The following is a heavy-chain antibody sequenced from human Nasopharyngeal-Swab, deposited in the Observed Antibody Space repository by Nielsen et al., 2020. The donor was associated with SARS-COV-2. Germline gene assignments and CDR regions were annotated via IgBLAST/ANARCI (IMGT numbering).Heavy chain of an antibody. J-gene: IGHJ6*02. Sequence: SLKISCAASGFTFDDYAMHWVRQAPGKGLEWVSGISWNSGSIGYADSVKGRFTISRDNAKNSLYLQMNSLRAEDTAVYYCAKDQGGSSWYGGAYYYYGMDVWGQGTTVTVSS. CDR3: AKDQGGSSWYGGAYYYYGMDV. CDR1: GFTFDDYA. D-gene: IGHD6-13*01. CDR2: ISWNSGSI. V-gene: IGHV3-9*01.